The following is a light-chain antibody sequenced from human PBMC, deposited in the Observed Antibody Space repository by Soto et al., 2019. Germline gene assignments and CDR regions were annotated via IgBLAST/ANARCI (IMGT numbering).Light chain of an antibody. V-gene: IGLV2-14*03. CDR2: EVS. CDR1: SRDIGAYDY. J-gene: IGLJ1*01. CDR3: SSYTSSSTRV. Sequence: ALTHPASVYGYPGQAAAISCTGTSRDIGAYDYVSWYQRFPDKPPKLIIYEVSHRPSGVSDRFSGSKSVNTATLTISRLQAEDEADYYCSSYTSSSTRVFGTGTKVTVL.